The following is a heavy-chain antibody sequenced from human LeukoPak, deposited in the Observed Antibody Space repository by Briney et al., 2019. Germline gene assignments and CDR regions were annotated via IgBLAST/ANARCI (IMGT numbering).Heavy chain of an antibody. CDR2: MNPNSGNT. D-gene: IGHD3-16*01. CDR1: GYTFTSYD. CDR3: ARGRGGFYYYYMDV. J-gene: IGHJ6*03. V-gene: IGHV1-8*01. Sequence: ASVKVSCKASGYTFTSYDINWVRQATGQGLEWMGWMNPNSGNTGYAQKFQGRVTMTRNTSISTAYMELSSLRSEDTAVYYCARGRGGFYYYYMDVWGRGATVTVSS.